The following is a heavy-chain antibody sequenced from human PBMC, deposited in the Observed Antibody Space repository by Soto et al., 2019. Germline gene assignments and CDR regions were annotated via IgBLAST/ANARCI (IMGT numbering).Heavy chain of an antibody. CDR3: AADATAWQQMVPSDY. CDR1: GFTFTSPA. Sequence: SVKVSCKASGFTFTSPAFQWVRQARGQRLEWIGWIAVGSGYTNYAQRFQDRVTLTRDMSTATTYMELSRLTSEDTAIYYCAADATAWQQMVPSDYWGQGTLVTVSS. J-gene: IGHJ4*02. CDR2: IAVGSGYT. V-gene: IGHV1-58*01. D-gene: IGHD2-8*01.